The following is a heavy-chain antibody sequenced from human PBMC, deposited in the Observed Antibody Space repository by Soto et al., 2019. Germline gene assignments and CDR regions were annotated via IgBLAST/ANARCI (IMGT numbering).Heavy chain of an antibody. CDR3: ARGDYFDSSGPFSDAFDV. CDR2: IKQDGSEK. V-gene: IGHV3-7*04. Sequence: PGGSLRLSCAASGFTFSSYWMSWVRQAPGKGLEWVANIKQDGSEKWYVDSVKGRFAISRDNAKNSLYLQMNNLRADDTAVYYCARGDYFDSSGPFSDAFDVWGQGTMVTVS. D-gene: IGHD3-22*01. CDR1: GFTFSSYW. J-gene: IGHJ3*01.